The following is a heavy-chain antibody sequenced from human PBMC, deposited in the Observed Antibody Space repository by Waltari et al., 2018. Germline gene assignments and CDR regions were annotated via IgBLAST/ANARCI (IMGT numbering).Heavy chain of an antibody. D-gene: IGHD3-9*01. CDR1: GFTFRMYA. Sequence: QVQLVESGGGVVQPGKSLRLSCSASGFTFRMYAIHWVRQAPGKGLGWVAIISHDGTKKHFADSVSGRFTLSRDNSKNTVHLQMNSLSAEDTAVYYCAKSTGILTTYADYWGQGTLVAVSS. CDR3: AKSTGILTTYADY. J-gene: IGHJ4*02. V-gene: IGHV3-30*18. CDR2: ISHDGTKK.